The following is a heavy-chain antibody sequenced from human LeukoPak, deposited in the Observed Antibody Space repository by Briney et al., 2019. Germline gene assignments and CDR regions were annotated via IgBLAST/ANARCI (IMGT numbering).Heavy chain of an antibody. Sequence: GGSLRLSCAASGFTFSSYAMSWVRQAPGKGLEWVSAISGSGGSTYYADSVKGRFTISRDNSKNTLYLQMNSLRAEDTAVYYYAKDASRITMTLGAFDIWGQGTMVTVSS. J-gene: IGHJ3*02. CDR3: AKDASRITMTLGAFDI. D-gene: IGHD3-22*01. CDR1: GFTFSSYA. V-gene: IGHV3-23*01. CDR2: ISGSGGST.